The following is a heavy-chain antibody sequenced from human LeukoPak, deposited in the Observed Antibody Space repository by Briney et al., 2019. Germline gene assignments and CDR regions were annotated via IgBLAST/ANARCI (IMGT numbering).Heavy chain of an antibody. J-gene: IGHJ4*02. Sequence: SETLSLTCTVPGGSISSSSYYWGWIRQPPGKGLEWIGSIYYSGSTYYNPSLKSRVTISVDTSKNQFSLKLSSVTAADTAVYYCARTDDYGGNVDYWGQGTLVTVSS. CDR1: GGSISSSSYY. CDR3: ARTDDYGGNVDY. D-gene: IGHD4-23*01. CDR2: IYYSGST. V-gene: IGHV4-39*01.